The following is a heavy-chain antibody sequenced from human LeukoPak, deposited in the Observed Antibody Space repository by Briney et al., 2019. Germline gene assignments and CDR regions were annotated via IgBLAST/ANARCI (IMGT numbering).Heavy chain of an antibody. Sequence: GGSLRLSCAASGFTFSSYGMHWVRQAPGKGLEWVAVIWYDGSNKYYADSVKGRFTISRDNSKNTLYLQMNSLRAEDTAVYYCARGGGYCTNNVCPPWFDPWGQGALVTVSS. CDR2: IWYDGSNK. J-gene: IGHJ5*02. CDR1: GFTFSSYG. V-gene: IGHV3-33*01. CDR3: ARGGGYCTNNVCPPWFDP. D-gene: IGHD2-8*01.